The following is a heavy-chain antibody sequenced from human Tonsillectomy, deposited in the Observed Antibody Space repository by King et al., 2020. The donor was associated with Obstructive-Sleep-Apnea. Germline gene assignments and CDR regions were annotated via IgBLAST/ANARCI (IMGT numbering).Heavy chain of an antibody. J-gene: IGHJ4*02. CDR1: GFTFNEHA. D-gene: IGHD3-9*01. CDR3: AKDTDFNVLTGFFDQ. Sequence: QLVQSGGVLVQPGWSLRLSCVASGFTFNEHAMHWVRQAPGKGLEWVSGISGKSNGIPYADSVKGRFTTSRDNVKESLYLEMNSLRLEDTALYYCAKDTDFNVLTGFFDQWGQGTPVTVSS. V-gene: IGHV3-9*01. CDR2: ISGKSNGI.